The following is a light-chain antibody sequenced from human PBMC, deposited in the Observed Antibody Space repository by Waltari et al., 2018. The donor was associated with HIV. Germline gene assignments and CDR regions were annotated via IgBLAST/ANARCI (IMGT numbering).Light chain of an antibody. J-gene: IGKJ4*01. CDR3: QQYYTIPPT. V-gene: IGKV4-1*01. CDR2: WAS. CDR1: RTILYNSANHNY. Sequence: DLVMTQSPDSLAVPLGERASFNCLSSRTILYNSANHNYVAWYLQRPGQSPKVLIFWASTRAFGVSDRFSGSGSGTDFSLTLSSLQADDVGIYYCQQYYTIPPTFGGGTKVEI.